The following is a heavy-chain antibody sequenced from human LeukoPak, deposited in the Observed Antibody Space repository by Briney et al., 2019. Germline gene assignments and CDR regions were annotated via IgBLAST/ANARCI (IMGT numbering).Heavy chain of an antibody. V-gene: IGHV3-53*01. CDR1: GFTFSSYI. Sequence: GGSLRLSCAASGFTFSSYIMTWVRQAPGKGLEWVSVIYSGGSTYYADSVKGRFTISRDNSKNTLYLQMNSLRAEDTAVYYCARATGTDFDYWGQGTLVTVSS. D-gene: IGHD1-1*01. CDR2: IYSGGST. J-gene: IGHJ4*02. CDR3: ARATGTDFDY.